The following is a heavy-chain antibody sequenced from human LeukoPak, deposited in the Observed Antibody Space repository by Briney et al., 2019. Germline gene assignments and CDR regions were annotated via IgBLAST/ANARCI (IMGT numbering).Heavy chain of an antibody. Sequence: SETLSLTCAVSGYSISSGYYWGWIRQHPGKGLEWIGSIYHSGSTYYNPSLKSRVTISVDTSKNQFSLKLSSVTAADTAVYYCARHHSEYQLLYDSWFDPWGQGTLVTVSS. J-gene: IGHJ5*02. CDR2: IYHSGST. V-gene: IGHV4-38-2*01. CDR1: GYSISSGYY. D-gene: IGHD2-2*02. CDR3: ARHHSEYQLLYDSWFDP.